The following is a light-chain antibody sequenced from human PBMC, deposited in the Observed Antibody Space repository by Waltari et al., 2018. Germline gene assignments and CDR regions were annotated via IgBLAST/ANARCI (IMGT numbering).Light chain of an antibody. CDR2: GAS. CDR1: QSIGAS. V-gene: IGKV1-39*01. Sequence: DIQMTQSPSSLSASVGDRVTITCRASQSIGASLNWYQQKSRRPPKILIYGASNLETGGPLRFRGSGSGTDFSLTISNLQPEDLATYYCQQSYSTVLTFGEGTKVETK. J-gene: IGKJ4*01. CDR3: QQSYSTVLT.